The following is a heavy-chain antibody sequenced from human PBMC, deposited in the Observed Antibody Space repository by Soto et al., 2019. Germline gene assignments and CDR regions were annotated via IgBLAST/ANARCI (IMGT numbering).Heavy chain of an antibody. CDR1: GFTVSGSY. V-gene: IGHV3-66*01. Sequence: GGSLRLSCAASGFTVSGSYMTWVRQSPEKGLEWVSVIYSDGSTYYPDSMKGRFTISRDNAKNTLYLQMNSLRAEDTVFFYCARLNGNYYDRKAPATFDIWGQGTMVTVSS. J-gene: IGHJ3*02. CDR3: ARLNGNYYDRKAPATFDI. D-gene: IGHD3-22*01. CDR2: IYSDGST.